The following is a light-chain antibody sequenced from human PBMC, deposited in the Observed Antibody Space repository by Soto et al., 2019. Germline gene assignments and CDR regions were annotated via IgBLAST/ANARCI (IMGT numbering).Light chain of an antibody. CDR2: DAS. CDR1: QSISSW. V-gene: IGKV1-5*01. J-gene: IGKJ1*01. Sequence: DIQMTQSPSTLSASVGDRVTITCRASQSISSWLAWYQQKPGKAPKLLIYDASSLESGVPSRFSGSGSGTEFTLTISSLQPDDFATYYCQQLDTWTFGQGTKVEIK. CDR3: QQLDTWT.